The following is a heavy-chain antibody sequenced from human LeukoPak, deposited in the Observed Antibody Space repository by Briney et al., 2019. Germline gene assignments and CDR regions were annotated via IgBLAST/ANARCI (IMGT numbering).Heavy chain of an antibody. J-gene: IGHJ4*02. CDR3: AKLGHSSSSSFLAY. CDR1: GFTFSSYA. CDR2: ISGSGGST. D-gene: IGHD6-13*01. V-gene: IGHV3-23*01. Sequence: GGSLRLSCAASGFTFSSYAMSWVRQAPGKGLEWVSAISGSGGSTYYADSVKGRFTISRDNSKNTLYLQMNSLRAEDTAVYYCAKLGHSSSSSFLAYWGQGTLVTVSS.